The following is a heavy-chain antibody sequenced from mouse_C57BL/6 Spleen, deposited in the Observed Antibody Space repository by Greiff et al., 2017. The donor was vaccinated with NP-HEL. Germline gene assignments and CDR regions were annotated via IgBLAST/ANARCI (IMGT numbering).Heavy chain of an antibody. CDR2: ISYDGSN. Sequence: VQLKESGPGLVKPSQSLSLTCSVTGYSFTSGYYWNWIRQFPGNKLEWMGYISYDGSNNYNPTLKNRISITRDTSNNQFFLKLNSVTTEDTATYYCARGGGNYWYFDVWGTGTTVTVSS. D-gene: IGHD2-1*01. CDR3: ARGGGNYWYFDV. CDR1: GYSFTSGYY. V-gene: IGHV3-6*01. J-gene: IGHJ1*03.